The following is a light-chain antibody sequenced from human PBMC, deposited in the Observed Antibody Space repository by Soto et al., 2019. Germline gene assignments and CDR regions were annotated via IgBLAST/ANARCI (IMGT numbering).Light chain of an antibody. J-gene: IGKJ4*01. CDR3: QHYGSSPLT. CDR1: QSVSSSY. Sequence: EIVLTQSPGTLSLSPGERATLSCRASQSVSSSYLAWYQQKPGQAPRLVIYGASSRATGIPDRFSGSGSGTDFTLTISRLEPEDFAVYYCQHYGSSPLTFGGGTKVEIK. CDR2: GAS. V-gene: IGKV3-20*01.